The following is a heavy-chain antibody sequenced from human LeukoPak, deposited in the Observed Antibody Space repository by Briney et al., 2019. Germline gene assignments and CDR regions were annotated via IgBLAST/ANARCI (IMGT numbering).Heavy chain of an antibody. Sequence: GASVKVSCKASGYTFTGYYIHWVRQSPGQGPEWMGWFNPNSGATDSAQKFQGRVTMTRDTSISTAYMELSRLRSDDTAVYYCARDVAVAGTSWGQGTLVTVSS. CDR3: ARDVAVAGTS. J-gene: IGHJ4*02. CDR1: GYTFTGYY. D-gene: IGHD6-19*01. V-gene: IGHV1-2*02. CDR2: FNPNSGAT.